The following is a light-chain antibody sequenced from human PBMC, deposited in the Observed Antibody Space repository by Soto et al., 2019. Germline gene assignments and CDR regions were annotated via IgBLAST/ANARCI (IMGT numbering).Light chain of an antibody. J-gene: IGKJ1*01. CDR2: KAS. CDR3: QQYNTYST. Sequence: DIQMTQSPSTLSASVGDRVTITCRASQSISSWLAWYQQKPGKAPKILIYKASSLESGVPSRFSGSGSGTEFTLTISSLQPDDFATYYCQQYNTYSTLGQGTKVDIK. CDR1: QSISSW. V-gene: IGKV1-5*03.